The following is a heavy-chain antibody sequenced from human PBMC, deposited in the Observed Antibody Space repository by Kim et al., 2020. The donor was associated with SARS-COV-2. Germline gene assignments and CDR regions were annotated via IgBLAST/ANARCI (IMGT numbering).Heavy chain of an antibody. V-gene: IGHV1-3*01. CDR2: INAGNGNT. D-gene: IGHD3-3*01. CDR1: GYTFTSYA. Sequence: ASVKVSCKASGYTFTSYAMHWVRQAPGQRLEWMGWINAGNGNTKYSQKFQGRVTITRDTSASTAYMELSSLRSEDTAVYYCARGGFWSGYYTRLQNWFDPWGQGTLVTVSS. J-gene: IGHJ5*02. CDR3: ARGGFWSGYYTRLQNWFDP.